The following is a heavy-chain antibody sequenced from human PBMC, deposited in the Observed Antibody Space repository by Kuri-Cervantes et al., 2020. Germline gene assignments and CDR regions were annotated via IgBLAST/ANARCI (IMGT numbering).Heavy chain of an antibody. CDR2: ISWDGGST. V-gene: IGHV3-43*01. J-gene: IGHJ4*02. D-gene: IGHD1-1*01. CDR1: GFTFDDYT. Sequence: GESLKISCAASGFTFDDYTMHWVRQAPGKGLEWVSLISWDGGSTYYADSVKGRFTISRDNAENSLYLQMDSLRAEDTAVYYCARGSLSSWNDGLYDSWGQGTLVTVSS. CDR3: ARGSLSSWNDGLYDS.